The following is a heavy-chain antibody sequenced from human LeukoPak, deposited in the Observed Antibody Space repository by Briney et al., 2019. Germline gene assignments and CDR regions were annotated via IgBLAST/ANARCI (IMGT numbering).Heavy chain of an antibody. V-gene: IGHV3-21*01. J-gene: IGHJ3*02. Sequence: PGGSLRLSCAASGFTFSSYSMNWVRQAPGKGLEWVSSISSSSSYIYYADSVKGRFTISRDNAKNSLYLQMNSLRAEDTAVYYCARIMLEWFLDAFDIWGQGTMVTVSS. D-gene: IGHD3-3*01. CDR2: ISSSSSYI. CDR3: ARIMLEWFLDAFDI. CDR1: GFTFSSYS.